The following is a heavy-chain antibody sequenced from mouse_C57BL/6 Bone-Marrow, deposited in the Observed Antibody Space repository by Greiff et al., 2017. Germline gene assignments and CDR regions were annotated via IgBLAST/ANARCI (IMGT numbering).Heavy chain of an antibody. V-gene: IGHV1-18*01. J-gene: IGHJ2*01. CDR3: ARLRRPRSYFDY. CDR2: INPNNGGT. D-gene: IGHD2-12*01. Sequence: EVQLQQSGPELVKPGASVKIPCKASGYTFTDYNMDWVKQSHGKSLEWIGDINPNNGGTIYNQKFKGKATLTVDKSSSTAYMELRSLTSEDTAVYYCARLRRPRSYFDYWGQGTTLTVSS. CDR1: GYTFTDYN.